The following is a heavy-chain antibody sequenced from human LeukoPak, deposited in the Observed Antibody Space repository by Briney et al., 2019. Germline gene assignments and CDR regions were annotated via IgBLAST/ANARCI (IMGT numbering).Heavy chain of an antibody. CDR2: ISSSSSTI. V-gene: IGHV3-48*01. CDR3: ARDSGSGSYFGLYYFDY. D-gene: IGHD1-26*01. CDR1: GFTFSSYG. Sequence: GGSLRLSCAASGFTFSSYGMNWVRQAPGKGLEWVSYISSSSSTIYYADSVKGRFTISRDNAKNSLYLQMNSLRAEDTAVYYCARDSGSGSYFGLYYFDYWGQGTLVTVSS. J-gene: IGHJ4*02.